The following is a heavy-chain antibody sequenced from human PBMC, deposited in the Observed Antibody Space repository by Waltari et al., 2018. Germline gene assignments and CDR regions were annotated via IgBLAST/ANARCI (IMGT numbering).Heavy chain of an antibody. V-gene: IGHV4-34*01. J-gene: IGHJ3*01. CDR2: INHSGST. CDR1: GGSFSGYY. Sequence: QVQLQQWGAGLLKPSETLSLTCAVYGGSFSGYYWSWIRQPPGKGLEWIGEINHSGSTNYNPSLKSRVTISVDTSKNQFSLKLSSVTAADTTVYYCARGRDTAMVAADWGQGTMVTVSS. D-gene: IGHD5-18*01. CDR3: ARGRDTAMVAAD.